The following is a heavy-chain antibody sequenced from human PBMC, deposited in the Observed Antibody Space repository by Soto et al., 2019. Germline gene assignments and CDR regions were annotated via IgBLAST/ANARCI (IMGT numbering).Heavy chain of an antibody. CDR1: GASMRSYS. J-gene: IGHJ6*02. CDR3: ARDLRCCGLDV. Sequence: SETPSLTCNVSGASMRSYSWTWMRLSPGKGLEXXGXIFXXXXXNXXPSLRSRLSISIDTSKNKFSLMLKSVTAADTAVYYCARDLRCCGLDVWGQGTTVTVSS. V-gene: IGHV4-59*01. CDR2: IFXXXXX. D-gene: IGHD3-9*01.